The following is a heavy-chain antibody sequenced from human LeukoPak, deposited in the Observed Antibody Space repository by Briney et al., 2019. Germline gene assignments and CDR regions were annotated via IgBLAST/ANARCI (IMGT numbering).Heavy chain of an antibody. Sequence: GGSLRLSCAASGFTFSNYAMSWVRQAPGKGLEWVSIISTSGSGGATCYADSVKSRFTISRDSTKNTVYLQMDSLRAEDTAVYYCARAPGSLVSVAARPYYFDFWGQGTLVTVSS. CDR3: ARAPGSLVSVAARPYYFDF. J-gene: IGHJ4*02. CDR1: GFTFSNYA. V-gene: IGHV3-23*01. CDR2: ISTSGSGGAT. D-gene: IGHD6-6*01.